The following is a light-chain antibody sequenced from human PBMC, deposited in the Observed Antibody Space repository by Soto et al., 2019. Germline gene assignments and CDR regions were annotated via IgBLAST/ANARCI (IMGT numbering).Light chain of an antibody. Sequence: DIQMTQSPSTVSASVGDRVTITCRARQIIGSSLAWYQQKPGKAPKLLIYDASTLQSGVPSRFSGSESGTEFTLTISSLQPDDSATYYCQQYYSYPYTFGQGTKLEIK. V-gene: IGKV1-5*01. J-gene: IGKJ2*01. CDR1: QIIGSS. CDR2: DAS. CDR3: QQYYSYPYT.